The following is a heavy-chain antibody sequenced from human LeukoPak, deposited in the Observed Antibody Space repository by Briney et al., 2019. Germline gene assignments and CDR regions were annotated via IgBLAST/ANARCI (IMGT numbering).Heavy chain of an antibody. CDR3: ARGQGTVTPH. Sequence: SETLSLTCAVSGGSFSGYYWSWIRQPPGKGLEWIGEINHSGSTNYNPSIKSRVTIPVDPSKNQFSLKLSSVTAADTAVYYCARGQGTVTPHWGQGTLVTVSS. J-gene: IGHJ4*02. CDR1: GGSFSGYY. D-gene: IGHD4-17*01. CDR2: INHSGST. V-gene: IGHV4-34*01.